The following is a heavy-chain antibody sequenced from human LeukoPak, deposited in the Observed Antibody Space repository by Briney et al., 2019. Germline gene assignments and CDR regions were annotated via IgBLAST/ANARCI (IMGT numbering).Heavy chain of an antibody. D-gene: IGHD5-24*01. CDR2: IYAAET. CDR3: ARHQGWLQWEY. J-gene: IGHJ4*02. Sequence: SQTLSLTCTVSGDSISSGDYYWRWIRQPAGKGLEWIGRIYAAETDFNPSLKSRLTMSIDTSKNQFSLKLRSVTAADTAVYYCARHQGWLQWEYWGQGTLVTVSS. CDR1: GDSISSGDYY. V-gene: IGHV4-61*02.